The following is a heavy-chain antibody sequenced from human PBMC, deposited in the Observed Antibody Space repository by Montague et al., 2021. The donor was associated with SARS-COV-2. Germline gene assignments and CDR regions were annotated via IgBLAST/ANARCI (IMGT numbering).Heavy chain of an antibody. Sequence: SETLSLTCTVSRDSISSHNYFWAWIRQPPGKGLEWIGSVDYSGLTFYNPSLVSRVTISVDTSKKQFSLKVNSVTAADTAVYYCAKDGETLAWGTFDIWGQGTMVTVSS. D-gene: IGHD3-10*01. J-gene: IGHJ3*02. CDR1: RDSISSHNYF. CDR2: VDYSGLT. V-gene: IGHV4-39*07. CDR3: AKDGETLAWGTFDI.